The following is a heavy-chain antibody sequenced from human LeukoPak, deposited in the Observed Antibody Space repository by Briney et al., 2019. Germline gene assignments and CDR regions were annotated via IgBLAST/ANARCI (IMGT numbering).Heavy chain of an antibody. Sequence: SETLSLTCTVSGGSISSYYWSWIRQPPGKGLEWIGYTYYSGSTNYNPSLKSRVTISVDTSKNQFSLKLSSVTAADTAVYYCARADIVVVPAAIDWFDPWGQGTLVTVSS. CDR3: ARADIVVVPAAIDWFDP. CDR1: GGSISSYY. CDR2: TYYSGST. D-gene: IGHD2-2*02. J-gene: IGHJ5*02. V-gene: IGHV4-59*01.